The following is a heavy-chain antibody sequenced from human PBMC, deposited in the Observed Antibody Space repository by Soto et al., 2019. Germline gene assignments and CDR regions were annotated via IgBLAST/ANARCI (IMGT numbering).Heavy chain of an antibody. J-gene: IGHJ4*02. CDR2: VFPGGPT. Sequence: QVQLQESGPGLVKPSETLSLICTVSGDPITSYFWTWLRQPAGKGLEWIGHVFPGGPTSHNSSLQSRVSMSIDTSKNQFSLTLTSVTAADTAVYYCARTLSGFTYGSRQFYFDYWGQGTLVTVSS. CDR1: GDPITSYF. D-gene: IGHD3-10*01. CDR3: ARTLSGFTYGSRQFYFDY. V-gene: IGHV4-4*07.